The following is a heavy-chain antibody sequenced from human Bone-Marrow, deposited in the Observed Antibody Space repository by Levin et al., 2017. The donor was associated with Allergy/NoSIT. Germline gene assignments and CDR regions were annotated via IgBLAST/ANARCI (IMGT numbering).Heavy chain of an antibody. CDR2: ISAYNGNT. CDR1: GYTFTSYG. D-gene: IGHD3-16*02. CDR3: ARDVGAEGGHYDYIWGSYPSVYYFDY. V-gene: IGHV1-18*01. J-gene: IGHJ4*02. Sequence: GGSLRLSCKASGYTFTSYGISWVRQAPGQGLEWMGWISAYNGNTNYAQKLQGRVTMTTDTSTSTAYMELRSLRSDDTAVYYCARDVGAEGGHYDYIWGSYPSVYYFDYWGQGTLVTVSS.